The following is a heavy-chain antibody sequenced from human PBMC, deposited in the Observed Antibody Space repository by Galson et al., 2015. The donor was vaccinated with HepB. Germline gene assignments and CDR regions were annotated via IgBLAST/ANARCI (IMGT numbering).Heavy chain of an antibody. D-gene: IGHD1-26*01. CDR3: AKDRELLMHFDY. Sequence: SLRLSCAASGFTFSSYAMSWVRQAPGKGLEWVSAISGSGGSTYYADSVKGRFTISRDNSKNTLYLQMNSLRAEDTAVYYCAKDRELLMHFDYWGQGTLVTVSS. CDR2: ISGSGGST. J-gene: IGHJ4*02. CDR1: GFTFSSYA. V-gene: IGHV3-23*01.